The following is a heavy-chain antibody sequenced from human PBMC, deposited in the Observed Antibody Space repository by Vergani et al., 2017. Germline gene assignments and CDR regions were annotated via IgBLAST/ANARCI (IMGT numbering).Heavy chain of an antibody. V-gene: IGHV4-31*11. D-gene: IGHD5-12*01. Sequence: QVQLQESGPGVVKPSQTLSLTCAVSGGSISSGDHCWTWIRQRPGKGLEWIGDIFYSGTTYDNPSLRSRLTISVDTSQNPFSLKLRSVTASDTAVYYCARVDTQVPATSHFYCMDVWGKGTTVVVSS. J-gene: IGHJ6*03. CDR3: ARVDTQVPATSHFYCMDV. CDR2: IFYSGTT. CDR1: GGSISSGDHC.